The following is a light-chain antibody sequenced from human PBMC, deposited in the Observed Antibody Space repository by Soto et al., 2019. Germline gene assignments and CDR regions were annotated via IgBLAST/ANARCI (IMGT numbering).Light chain of an antibody. CDR1: QGITNW. Sequence: DIQMTQSPSSVSASVGDRVTITCRASQGITNWLAWYQQKPGKASKLLIYAASTLHIGVPSRFSGSGSGTYFTLTISSLQPEDFATYYCQQTNSFPYIFGQGTKLEIK. CDR2: AAS. V-gene: IGKV1-12*01. J-gene: IGKJ2*01. CDR3: QQTNSFPYI.